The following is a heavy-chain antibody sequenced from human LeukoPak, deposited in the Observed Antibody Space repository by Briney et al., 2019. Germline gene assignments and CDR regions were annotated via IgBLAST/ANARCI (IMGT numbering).Heavy chain of an antibody. V-gene: IGHV1-3*01. CDR2: INAGNGNT. CDR1: GYTFTSYA. Sequence: ASVKVSCKASGYTFTSYAMHWVRQAPGQRLEWMGWINAGNGNTKYSQKFQGRVTITRDTSASTAYMELSNLRSEDTAVYYCAGTIVGARNAFQFDYWGQGTLVTVSS. J-gene: IGHJ4*02. D-gene: IGHD1-26*01. CDR3: AGTIVGARNAFQFDY.